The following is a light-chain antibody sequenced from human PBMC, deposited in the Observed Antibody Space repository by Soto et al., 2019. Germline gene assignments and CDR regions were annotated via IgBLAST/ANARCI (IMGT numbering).Light chain of an antibody. V-gene: IGKV1-39*01. CDR2: AAS. CDR3: QQYGSSGT. CDR1: ETISTF. J-gene: IGKJ1*01. Sequence: DIQLTQSPSSLSASVGDRVTMACRASETISTFLNWYQHKPGKAPRLLISAASRLQSGVPPRFSGSGSGTEFTLTINSLEPEDFAVYYCQQYGSSGTFGQGTKVDI.